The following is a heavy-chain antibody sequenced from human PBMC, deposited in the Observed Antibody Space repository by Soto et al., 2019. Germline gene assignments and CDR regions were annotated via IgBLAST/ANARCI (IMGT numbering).Heavy chain of an antibody. D-gene: IGHD1-1*01. Sequence: QVQLVQSGAEVKKPGASVKVACKASGYTFTNHDINWVRQATGQGPEWMGWMNPNSGDTGYAQNFQDRVTMPRDTSTRTAYMELSSLRSEDTAVYYCARVGGNWNDDYFDYWGQGTLVTVSS. CDR3: ARVGGNWNDDYFDY. CDR2: MNPNSGDT. V-gene: IGHV1-8*01. CDR1: GYTFTNHD. J-gene: IGHJ4*02.